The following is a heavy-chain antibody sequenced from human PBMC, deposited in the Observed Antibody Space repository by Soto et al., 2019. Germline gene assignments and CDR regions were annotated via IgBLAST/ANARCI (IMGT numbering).Heavy chain of an antibody. Sequence: SETLSLTCTVSGGSITSSNFYWGWVRQPPGKGLEWIGTLYSGGSAYYNASLKSRVAMSVDTSKNQFSLKVTSVTAPDTAVYYCVKRSPGTMLDNWGQGTLVTVSS. J-gene: IGHJ4*02. CDR1: GGSITSSNFY. CDR3: VKRSPGTMLDN. V-gene: IGHV4-39*01. CDR2: LYSGGSA.